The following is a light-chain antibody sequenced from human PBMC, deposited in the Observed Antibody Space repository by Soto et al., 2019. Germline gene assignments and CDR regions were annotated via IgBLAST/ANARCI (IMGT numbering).Light chain of an antibody. CDR1: QSVSSSY. CDR3: QQYNGWPWT. J-gene: IGKJ1*01. CDR2: GAS. V-gene: IGKV3-20*01. Sequence: EIVLTQSPGTLSLSPGERATLSCRASQSVSSSYLAWYQQKPGQAPRLLIYGASSRATGIPDRFSGSGSGTDFTLTISRLEPEDFAVYYCQQYNGWPWTFGLGTKVDIK.